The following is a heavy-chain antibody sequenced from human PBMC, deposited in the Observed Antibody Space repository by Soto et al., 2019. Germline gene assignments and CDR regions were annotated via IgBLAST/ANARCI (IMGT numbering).Heavy chain of an antibody. CDR3: ARGREWFLYYFDY. CDR1: GGSFSGYY. D-gene: IGHD3-3*01. Sequence: SETRSLTCAVYGGSFSGYYWSWIRQPPGKGLEWIGEINHSGSTNYNPSLKSRVTISVDTSKNQFSLKLSSVTAADTAVYYCARGREWFLYYFDYWGKGNTVSVSS. CDR2: INHSGST. J-gene: IGHJ4*02. V-gene: IGHV4-34*01.